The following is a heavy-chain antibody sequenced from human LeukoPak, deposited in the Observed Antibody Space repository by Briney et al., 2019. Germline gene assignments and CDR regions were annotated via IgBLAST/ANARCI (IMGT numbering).Heavy chain of an antibody. D-gene: IGHD5-24*01. CDR2: IIPIFGTA. J-gene: IGHJ5*02. CDR1: GGTFSSYA. CDR3: ARDNSLRDTAWWFDP. Sequence: ASVKVSCKASGGTFSSYAISWVRQAPGQGLEWMGGIIPIFGTANYAQKFQGRVTITADKSTSTAYMELSSLRSEDTAVYYCARDNSLRDTAWWFDPWGQGTLVTVSS. V-gene: IGHV1-69*06.